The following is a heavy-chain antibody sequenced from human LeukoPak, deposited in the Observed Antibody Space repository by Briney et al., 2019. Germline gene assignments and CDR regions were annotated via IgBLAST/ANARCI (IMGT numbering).Heavy chain of an antibody. J-gene: IGHJ6*02. D-gene: IGHD3-10*01. CDR1: GFTVSSNY. Sequence: GGSLRLSCAASGFTVSSNYMSWVRQAPGKGLEWVSVIYSGGSTYYADSVKGRFTISRDNSKNTLYLQMNSLRAEDTAVYYCARDDYGSGSYYKTPLYYYGMDVWSQGTTVTVSS. CDR3: ARDDYGSGSYYKTPLYYYGMDV. V-gene: IGHV3-66*01. CDR2: IYSGGST.